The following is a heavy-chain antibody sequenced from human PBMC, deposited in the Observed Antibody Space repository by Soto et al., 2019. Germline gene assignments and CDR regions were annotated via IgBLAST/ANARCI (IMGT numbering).Heavy chain of an antibody. CDR2: INPNSGGT. Sequence: QVQLVQSGAEVKKPGASVKVSCKASGYTFTGYYMHWVRQAPGQGLEWMGWINPNSGGTNYAQKFQGWVTMTRDTSISTAYMELSRLRSDDTAVYYCARDRGYCSGCSCQRHPTNWFDPWGQGTLVTVSS. D-gene: IGHD2-15*01. V-gene: IGHV1-2*04. CDR3: ARDRGYCSGCSCQRHPTNWFDP. CDR1: GYTFTGYY. J-gene: IGHJ5*02.